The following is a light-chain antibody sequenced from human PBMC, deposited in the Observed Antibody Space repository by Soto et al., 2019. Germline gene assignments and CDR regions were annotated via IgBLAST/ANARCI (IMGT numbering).Light chain of an antibody. J-gene: IGKJ3*01. CDR1: QTVTTY. V-gene: IGKV1-39*01. CDR2: AAS. CDR3: QQSYSTSFS. Sequence: DIQMTQSPSSLSASVGDRVTITCRASQTVTTYLNWYQQKPGEAPKLLIYAASTLHTGVPSRFSVSGSGTDFTLTSTGLQPEDFATSFCQQSYSTSFSFCPGTTVYIK.